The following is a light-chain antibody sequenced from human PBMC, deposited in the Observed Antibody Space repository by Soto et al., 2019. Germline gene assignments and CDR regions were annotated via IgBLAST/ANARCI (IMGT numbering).Light chain of an antibody. Sequence: DIVLTQSPATLSLSPGERATLSCRASQSVSRDFAWYQHKPGQTPRPLIYDASNRATGIPARFSGSGSGTDFTLTINSLQPEDFAVYYCQHRHNFGPGTKVDFK. CDR2: DAS. J-gene: IGKJ3*01. CDR1: QSVSRD. V-gene: IGKV3-11*01. CDR3: QHRHN.